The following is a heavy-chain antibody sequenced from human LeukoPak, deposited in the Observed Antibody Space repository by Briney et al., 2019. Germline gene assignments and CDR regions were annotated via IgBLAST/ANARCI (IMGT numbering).Heavy chain of an antibody. CDR1: GFTFSSHG. D-gene: IGHD3-10*01. J-gene: IGHJ4*02. CDR3: ARGRGINYYGSGRHHPTFDY. V-gene: IGHV3-23*01. CDR2: IGGSGGFIT. Sequence: GGSLRLSCAASGFTFSSHGMNWVRQAPGKGLEWVSGIGGSGGFITYYADSVKGRFTVSRDNSKNTLYLQMNSLRADDTAIYYCARGRGINYYGSGRHHPTFDYWGQGTLVTVSS.